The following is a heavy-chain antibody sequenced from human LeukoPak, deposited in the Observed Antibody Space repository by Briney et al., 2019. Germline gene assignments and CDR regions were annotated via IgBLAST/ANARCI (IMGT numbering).Heavy chain of an antibody. J-gene: IGHJ3*02. CDR2: ISAYNGNT. D-gene: IGHD3-10*01. CDR1: GYTSSSYG. Sequence: ASVKVSCKASGYTSSSYGISWVRQAPGQGLECMGWISAYNGNTNYAQKLQGRVTMTTHTSTSTAYMELRSLRSDDTAVYYCARQYYYGSGSYHGDDAFDIWGQGTMVIVSS. V-gene: IGHV1-18*01. CDR3: ARQYYYGSGSYHGDDAFDI.